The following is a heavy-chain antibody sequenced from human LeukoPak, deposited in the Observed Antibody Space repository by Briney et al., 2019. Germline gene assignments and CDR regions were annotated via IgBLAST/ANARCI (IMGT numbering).Heavy chain of an antibody. CDR3: ARDRVEMNFWSGYYTDDDAFDI. J-gene: IGHJ3*02. CDR2: ISSSSSYI. CDR1: GFTFSSYT. V-gene: IGHV3-21*01. Sequence: GGSLRLSCAASGFTFSSYTMSWVRQAPGKGLEWVSSISSSSSYIYYADSVKGRFTISRDNAKNSLYLQMNSLRAEDTAVYYCARDRVEMNFWSGYYTDDDAFDIWGQGTMVTVSS. D-gene: IGHD3-3*01.